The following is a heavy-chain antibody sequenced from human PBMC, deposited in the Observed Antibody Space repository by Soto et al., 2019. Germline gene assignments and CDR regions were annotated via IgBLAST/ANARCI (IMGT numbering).Heavy chain of an antibody. CDR3: AKASLLSSRPNWYFDL. D-gene: IGHD6-13*01. CDR2: ISGSGGST. J-gene: IGHJ2*01. CDR1: GFTFSSYA. Sequence: EVQRLESGGGLVQPGGSLRLSCAASGFTFSSYAMSWVRQAPGKGLEWVSAISGSGGSTYYADSVKGRFTISRDNSKNTLYLQMNSLRAEDTAVYYCAKASLLSSRPNWYFDLWGRGTLVTVSS. V-gene: IGHV3-23*01.